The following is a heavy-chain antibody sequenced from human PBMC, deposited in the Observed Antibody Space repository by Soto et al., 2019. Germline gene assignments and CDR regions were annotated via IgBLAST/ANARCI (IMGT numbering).Heavy chain of an antibody. V-gene: IGHV4-4*07. CDR3: ARRHYDLLTGQRYHLDF. Sequence: SETLSLTCTVSGGSISGYYWSWIRQPAGKGLEWIGRIYTSGSTNYNPSLKSRVTMSVDKSISTAYLQWNSLKASDTAIYYCARRHYDLLTGQRYHLDFWGPGTLVTVSS. CDR2: IYTSGST. D-gene: IGHD3-9*01. CDR1: GGSISGYY. J-gene: IGHJ4*02.